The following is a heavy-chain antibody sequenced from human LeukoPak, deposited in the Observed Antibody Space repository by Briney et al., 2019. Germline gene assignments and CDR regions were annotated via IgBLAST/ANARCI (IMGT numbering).Heavy chain of an antibody. D-gene: IGHD3-10*01. V-gene: IGHV3-15*01. J-gene: IGHJ4*02. CDR2: IKSKTDGGTT. CDR3: TTDLLLWFGELLASPDY. Sequence: PGGSLRLSCAASGLTFSNAWMSWVRQAPGKGLEWVGRIKSKTDGGTTDYAAPVKGRFTISRDDSKNTLYLQMNSLKTEDTAVYYCTTDLLLWFGELLASPDYWGQGTLVTVSS. CDR1: GLTFSNAW.